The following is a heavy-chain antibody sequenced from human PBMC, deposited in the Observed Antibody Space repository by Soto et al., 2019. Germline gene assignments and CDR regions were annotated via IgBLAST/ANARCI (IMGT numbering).Heavy chain of an antibody. CDR1: GGSFSGYY. CDR3: ARLGPSIYDFWSGYQVSYYYYYYMDV. CDR2: INHSGST. Sequence: SETLSLTCAVYGGSFSGYYWSWIRQPPGKGLEWIGEINHSGSTNYNPSLKSRVTISVDTSKNQFSLKLSSVTVADTAVYYCARLGPSIYDFWSGYQVSYYYYYYMDVWGKGTTVTVSS. D-gene: IGHD3-3*01. V-gene: IGHV4-34*01. J-gene: IGHJ6*03.